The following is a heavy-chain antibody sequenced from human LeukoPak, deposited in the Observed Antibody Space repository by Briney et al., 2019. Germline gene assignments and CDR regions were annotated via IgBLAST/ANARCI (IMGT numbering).Heavy chain of an antibody. CDR2: INHSGNT. J-gene: IGHJ4*02. CDR1: GGSISSSSYY. V-gene: IGHV4-39*07. CDR3: ARGPYDSSRD. D-gene: IGHD3-22*01. Sequence: SETLSLTCIVSGGSISSSSYYWGWIRQPPGKGLEWIGEINHSGNTNYNPSLKSRVTISVDTSKNQFSLKLSSVTAADTAVYYCARGPYDSSRDWGQGTLVTVSS.